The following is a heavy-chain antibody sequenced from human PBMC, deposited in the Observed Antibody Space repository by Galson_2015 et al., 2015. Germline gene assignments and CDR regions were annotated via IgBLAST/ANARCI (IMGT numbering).Heavy chain of an antibody. CDR1: GFTFSSYW. V-gene: IGHV3-74*01. CDR3: ARFRIAAAGTNFFGY. D-gene: IGHD6-13*01. CDR2: INSDGSST. J-gene: IGHJ4*02. Sequence: SLRLSCAASGFTFSSYWMHWVRHAPGKGLVWVSRINSDGSSTSYADSVKGRFTISRDNAKNTLYLQMNSLRAEDTAVYYCARFRIAAAGTNFFGYWGQGTLVTVSS.